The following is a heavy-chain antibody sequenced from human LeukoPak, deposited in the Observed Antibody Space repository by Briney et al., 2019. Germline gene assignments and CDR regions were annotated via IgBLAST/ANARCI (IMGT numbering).Heavy chain of an antibody. V-gene: IGHV3-23*01. CDR2: ISGNGGST. CDR3: AKVGGSGLRGVIQSPSHDPT. J-gene: IGHJ5*02. CDR1: GLTFSSYA. Sequence: QSGGSLRLSCAASGLTFSSYAMSWVRQAPGKGLEWVSAISGNGGSTYYTDSVQGRFTISRDNSKNTLYLQMNSLRAEDTAVYYCAKVGGSGLRGVIQSPSHDPTWGLGVLVTVSS. D-gene: IGHD3-10*01.